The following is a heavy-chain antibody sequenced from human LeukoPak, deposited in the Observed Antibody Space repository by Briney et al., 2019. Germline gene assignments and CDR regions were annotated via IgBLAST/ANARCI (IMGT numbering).Heavy chain of an antibody. J-gene: IGHJ4*02. Sequence: SETLSLTCAVYGGSYSGYYWSWIRQPPGKGLEWIGEINHSGSTNYNPSLKSRVTISVDTSKNQFSLKLSSVTAADTAVYYCARGFHFDYWGQGTLVTVSS. CDR1: GGSYSGYY. CDR2: INHSGST. CDR3: ARGFHFDY. V-gene: IGHV4-34*01.